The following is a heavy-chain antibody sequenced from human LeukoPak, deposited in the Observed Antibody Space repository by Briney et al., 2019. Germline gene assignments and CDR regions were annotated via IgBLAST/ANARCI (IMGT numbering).Heavy chain of an antibody. V-gene: IGHV1-3*03. CDR1: GYTFTSYA. CDR3: ARETGYAYGRAPLDY. J-gene: IGHJ4*02. Sequence: ASVKVSCKASGYTFTSYAMHWVRQAPGQRLEWMGWINTGNGNTKYSQEFQGRVTITADKSTGTAYMELSSLRSDDKAVYYCARETGYAYGRAPLDYWGQGTLVTVSS. CDR2: INTGNGNT. D-gene: IGHD5-18*01.